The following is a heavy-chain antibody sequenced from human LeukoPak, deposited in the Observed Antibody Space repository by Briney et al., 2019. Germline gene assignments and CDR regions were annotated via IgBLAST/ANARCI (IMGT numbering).Heavy chain of an antibody. J-gene: IGHJ3*02. V-gene: IGHV7-4-1*02. D-gene: IGHD5-24*01. CDR1: GFTFSSYS. Sequence: GGSLRLSCAASGFTFSSYSMNWVRQAPGQGLEWMGWINTNTGHPTYAQGFTGRFVFSLDTSVSTAYLQISSLQAEDTAIYYCARDAGGLDGYKWSAFDIWGQGTMVTVSS. CDR2: INTNTGHP. CDR3: ARDAGGLDGYKWSAFDI.